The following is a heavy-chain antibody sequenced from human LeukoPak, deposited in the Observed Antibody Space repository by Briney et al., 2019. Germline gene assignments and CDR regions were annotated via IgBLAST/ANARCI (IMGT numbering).Heavy chain of an antibody. CDR2: MNPNSGNT. D-gene: IGHD2-8*01. Sequence: ASVKVSCKASGYTFTSYDINWVRQATGQGLEWMGWMNPNSGNTGYAQKFQGRVTITRNTSISTAYMELSSLRSEDTAVYYCARVMVGSDAFDIWGQGTMVTVSS. CDR3: ARVMVGSDAFDI. CDR1: GYTFTSYD. V-gene: IGHV1-8*03. J-gene: IGHJ3*02.